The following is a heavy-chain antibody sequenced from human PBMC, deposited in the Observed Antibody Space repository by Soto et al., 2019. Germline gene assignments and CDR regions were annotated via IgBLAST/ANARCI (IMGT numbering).Heavy chain of an antibody. Sequence: ASVKVSCKASGYKFITYGITWVRQAPGQGLEWMGGISTYSGNTDCAQSLQDRVTMTTDASTSTVYMELGSLRSDDTAVYYCARGLGTNGLDVWGQGTAVTVSS. CDR1: GYKFITYG. D-gene: IGHD3-16*01. J-gene: IGHJ6*02. CDR2: ISTYSGNT. V-gene: IGHV1-18*04. CDR3: ARGLGTNGLDV.